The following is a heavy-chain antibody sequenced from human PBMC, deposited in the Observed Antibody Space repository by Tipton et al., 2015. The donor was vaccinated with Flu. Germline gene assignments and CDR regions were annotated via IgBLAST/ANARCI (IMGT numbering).Heavy chain of an antibody. J-gene: IGHJ4*02. Sequence: LRLSCAVYGGSFSGYYWSWIRQPPGKGLEWIGEINHSGSTNYNPSLKSRVTISADTSKKQFSLKLNSVTAAVTAVYFCATKFANWGVWEPRDYWGQGTLVTVS. D-gene: IGHD7-27*01. V-gene: IGHV4-34*01. CDR1: GGSFSGYY. CDR3: ATKFANWGVWEPRDY. CDR2: INHSGST.